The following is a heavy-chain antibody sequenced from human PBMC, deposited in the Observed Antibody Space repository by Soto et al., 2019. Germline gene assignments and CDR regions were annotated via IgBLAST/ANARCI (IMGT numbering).Heavy chain of an antibody. J-gene: IGHJ5*02. D-gene: IGHD6-13*01. CDR3: ARDRIAAAGWFDP. Sequence: AGGSLRLSCAASGFTFSSYSMNWVRQAPGKGLEWVSSISSSSSYIYYADSVKGRFTISRDNAKNSLYLQMNSLRAEDTAVYYCARDRIAAAGWFDPWGQGTLVTVSS. CDR1: GFTFSSYS. CDR2: ISSSSSYI. V-gene: IGHV3-21*01.